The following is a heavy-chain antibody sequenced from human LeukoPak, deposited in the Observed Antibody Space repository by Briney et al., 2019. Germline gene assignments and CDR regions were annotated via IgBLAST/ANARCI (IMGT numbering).Heavy chain of an antibody. V-gene: IGHV3-21*01. CDR2: ISSSSSYI. CDR1: GFTFSNAW. J-gene: IGHJ4*02. Sequence: PGGSLRLSCAASGFTFSNAWMTWVRQAPGMGLEWVSSISSSSSYIYYADSVKGRFTISRDNAKNSLYLQMNSLRAEDTAVYYCASNGWSADYWGQGTLVTVSS. CDR3: ASNGWSADY. D-gene: IGHD6-19*01.